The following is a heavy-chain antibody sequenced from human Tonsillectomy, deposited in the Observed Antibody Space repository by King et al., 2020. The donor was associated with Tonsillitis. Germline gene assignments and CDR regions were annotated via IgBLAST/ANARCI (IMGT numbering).Heavy chain of an antibody. Sequence: QLVQSGGGLVQSGRSLRLSCAASGFTFDDYAMHWVRQAPGKGLAWVSGISWNSGSIDYADSVKGRFTISRDNAKNSLYLQMHSLRPDDTAFYYCVNDRGVAPILTFVLWGRGTLVTVSS. CDR2: ISWNSGSI. J-gene: IGHJ2*01. CDR1: GFTFDDYA. V-gene: IGHV3-9*01. CDR3: VNDRGVAPILTFVL. D-gene: IGHD2-15*01.